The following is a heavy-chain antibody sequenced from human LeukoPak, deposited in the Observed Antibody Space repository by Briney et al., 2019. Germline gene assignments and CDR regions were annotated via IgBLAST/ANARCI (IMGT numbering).Heavy chain of an antibody. CDR3: AVRYCAYDQFEY. V-gene: IGHV5-51*01. CDR1: GYSFTNYW. CDR2: IYPGDSDT. Sequence: GESLKISCEASGYSFTNYWIGWVRQMPGEGLEWMGIIYPGDSDTRYSPSFQGQVTISADKSISTAYLQWSSLKASDTAMYYCAVRYCAYDQFEYWGQGTLVTVSS. D-gene: IGHD5-12*01. J-gene: IGHJ4*02.